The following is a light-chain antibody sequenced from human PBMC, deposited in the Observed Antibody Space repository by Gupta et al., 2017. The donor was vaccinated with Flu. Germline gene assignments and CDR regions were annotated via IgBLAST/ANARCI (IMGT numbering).Light chain of an antibody. CDR3: PESESDTGV. CDR1: TLGDNF. J-gene: IGLJ3*02. V-gene: IGLV3-1*01. Sequence: SFDLTQPPSVSVDPGQTATITCPGDTLGDNFASWYQHRPGQSPLLRIYQDSKRPAGIPYRVSGSNSGTTVTMTGSGAQAMDESYYYSPESESDTGVFGGGTRLTVL. CDR2: QDS.